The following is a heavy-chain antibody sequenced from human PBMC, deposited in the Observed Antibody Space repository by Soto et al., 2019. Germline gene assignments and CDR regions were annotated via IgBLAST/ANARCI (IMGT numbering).Heavy chain of an antibody. J-gene: IGHJ4*02. V-gene: IGHV3-9*01. CDR1: GFTFEDYA. CDR2: ISWNSGNI. D-gene: IGHD3-22*01. Sequence: EMHLVESGGGLVQPGRSLTISCAASGFTFEDYAMHWVRQAPGKGLEWVSGISWNSGNIIYADSVKGRFTISTDNAKNSLYLQMNSLGFQDTVLYYFAKMVTWDSSGYYQGGFDCWGQGTLVTVSS. CDR3: AKMVTWDSSGYYQGGFDC.